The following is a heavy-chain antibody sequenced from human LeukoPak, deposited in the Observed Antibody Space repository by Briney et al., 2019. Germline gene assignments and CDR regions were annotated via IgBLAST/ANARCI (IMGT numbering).Heavy chain of an antibody. CDR1: GFTFSNYA. V-gene: IGHV3-11*06. CDR3: ARDGYSSSDAFDI. CDR2: ISSSSSYT. Sequence: GGSLRLSCAASGFTFSNYAMSWVRQAPGKGLEWVSYISSSSSYTNYADSVKGRFTISRDNAKNSLYLQMNSLRAEDTAVYYCARDGYSSSDAFDIWGQGTMVTVSS. J-gene: IGHJ3*02. D-gene: IGHD6-13*01.